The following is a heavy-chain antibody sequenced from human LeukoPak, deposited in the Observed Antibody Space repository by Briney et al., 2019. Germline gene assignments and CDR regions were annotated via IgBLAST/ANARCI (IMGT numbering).Heavy chain of an antibody. CDR3: ARDYDSSGSYPYFDY. D-gene: IGHD3-22*01. J-gene: IGHJ4*02. CDR2: IYYSGRT. CDR1: GGSISSYY. V-gene: IGHV4-59*12. Sequence: SETLSLTCTVSGGSISSYYWNWIRQPPGKGLEWIGYIYYSGRTNYNPSLKSRVTMSVDTSKNQFSLKLRSVTAADTAVYYCARDYDSSGSYPYFDYWGQGTLVTVSS.